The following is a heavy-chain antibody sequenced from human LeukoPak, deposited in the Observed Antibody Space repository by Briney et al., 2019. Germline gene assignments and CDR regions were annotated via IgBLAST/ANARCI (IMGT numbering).Heavy chain of an antibody. J-gene: IGHJ4*02. V-gene: IGHV1-69*05. CDR3: AREPTSGREPTSGRPLDY. CDR2: IIPIFGTA. D-gene: IGHD5-12*01. CDR1: GGTFSSYA. Sequence: SVKVSCKASGGTFSSYAISWVRQAPGQGLEWMGGIIPIFGTANYAQKFQGRVTITTDESTSTAYMELSSLRSEDTAVYYCAREPTSGREPTSGRPLDYWGQGTLVTVSS.